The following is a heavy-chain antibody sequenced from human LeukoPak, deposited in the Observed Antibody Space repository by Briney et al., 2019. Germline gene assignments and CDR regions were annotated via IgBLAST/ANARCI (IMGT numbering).Heavy chain of an antibody. J-gene: IGHJ5*02. CDR2: INHSGST. D-gene: IGHD6-19*01. Sequence: PSETLSLTCAVYGGSFSGYYWSWIRQPPGKGLEWIGEINHSGSTNYNPSLKSRVTISVDTSKNQFSLKLSSVTAADTAVYYCARRHLAVAGKGNWFDPWGQGTLVTVSS. V-gene: IGHV4-34*01. CDR3: ARRHLAVAGKGNWFDP. CDR1: GGSFSGYY.